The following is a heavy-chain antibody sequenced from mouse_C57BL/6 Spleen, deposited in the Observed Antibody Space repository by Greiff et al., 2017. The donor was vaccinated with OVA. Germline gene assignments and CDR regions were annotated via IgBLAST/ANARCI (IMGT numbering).Heavy chain of an antibody. CDR1: GYTFTDYE. J-gene: IGHJ1*03. V-gene: IGHV1-15*01. D-gene: IGHD1-1*01. CDR3: TRWGCGSSYGYFGV. CDR2: IDPETGGT. Sequence: VQLQQSGAELVRPGASVTLSCKASGYTFTDYEMHWVKQTPVHGLEWIGAIDPETGGTAYNQKFKGKAILTADKSSSTAYMELRSLTSEDSAVYYCTRWGCGSSYGYFGVWGTGTTVTVSS.